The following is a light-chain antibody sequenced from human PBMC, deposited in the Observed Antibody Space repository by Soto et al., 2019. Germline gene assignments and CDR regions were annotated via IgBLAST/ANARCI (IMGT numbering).Light chain of an antibody. Sequence: QSALTKPASVSGSPGQSVTITCSGTSNDVGSYSLVSWYQFHPGKAPKIITYEVNKRPSGVSNRFSGSKSGNTASLTVSGLQAEDEADYYCCSYASGGTYVVFGGGTKVTVL. CDR3: CSYASGGTYVV. CDR1: SNDVGSYSL. CDR2: EVN. J-gene: IGLJ2*01. V-gene: IGLV2-23*02.